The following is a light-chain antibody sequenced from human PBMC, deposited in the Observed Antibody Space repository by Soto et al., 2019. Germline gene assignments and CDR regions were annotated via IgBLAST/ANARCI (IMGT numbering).Light chain of an antibody. CDR3: GTWDSSLSAVV. V-gene: IGLV1-51*01. CDR1: SSNIGNNY. Sequence: QSVLTQPPSVSAAPGQKVTISCSGSSSNIGNNYVSWYQQVPGTAPKLLNYDNNKRPSGIPDRFSGSKSGTSATLDITGLQTGDEADYYCGTWDSSLSAVVFGGGTKLTVL. CDR2: DNN. J-gene: IGLJ2*01.